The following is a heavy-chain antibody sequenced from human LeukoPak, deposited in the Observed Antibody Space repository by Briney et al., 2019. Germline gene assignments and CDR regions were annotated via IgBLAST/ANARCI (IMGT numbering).Heavy chain of an antibody. CDR2: IYYSGST. D-gene: IGHD2-15*01. CDR1: GGSISTSNYY. J-gene: IGHJ5*01. CDR3: ARGALDAATPFDS. Sequence: ASETLSLTCTVSGGSISTSNYYWGWIRQPPGKGLEWIGSIYYSGSTYYNPSLKSRVTISVDTSKNQFSLKLSSVTAADTAVYYCARGALDAATPFDSWGQGTLVTVSS. V-gene: IGHV4-39*01.